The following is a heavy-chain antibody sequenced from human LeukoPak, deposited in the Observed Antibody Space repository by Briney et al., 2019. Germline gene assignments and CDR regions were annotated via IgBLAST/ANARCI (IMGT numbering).Heavy chain of an antibody. V-gene: IGHV1-69*05. J-gene: IGHJ6*03. CDR1: GGTFSSYA. CDR3: ARARYETRIWPKSRYDYYHYMDV. D-gene: IGHD2-15*01. Sequence: SVKVSCKASGGTFSSYAISWVRQAPGQGLEWMGGIIPIFGTANYAQKFQGRVTITRDTSASTVYMELSSLRSGDMAVYYCARARYETRIWPKSRYDYYHYMDVWGKGTTVTVSS. CDR2: IIPIFGTA.